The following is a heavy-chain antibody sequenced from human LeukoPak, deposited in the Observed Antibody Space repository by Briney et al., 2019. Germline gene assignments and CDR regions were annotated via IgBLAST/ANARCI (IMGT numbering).Heavy chain of an antibody. CDR1: GGTFSSYA. Sequence: SVKVSCRASGGTFSSYAISWVRQAPGQGLEWMGGIIPIFGTANYAQKFQGRVTITADESTSTAYMELSSLRSEDTAVYYCAREVTMVRGVIINYFDYWGQGTLVTVSS. V-gene: IGHV1-69*01. CDR2: IIPIFGTA. D-gene: IGHD3-10*01. J-gene: IGHJ4*02. CDR3: AREVTMVRGVIINYFDY.